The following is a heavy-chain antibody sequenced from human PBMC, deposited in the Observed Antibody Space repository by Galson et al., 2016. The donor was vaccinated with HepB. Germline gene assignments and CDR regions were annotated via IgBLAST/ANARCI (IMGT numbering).Heavy chain of an antibody. CDR2: TFYRSKWYY. D-gene: IGHD3-10*01. Sequence: CAISGDSVSSTSAGWSWVRQSPSRGLEWLGRTFYRSKWYYDYAISVRSRITINPDTSKNQFSLQLISVTPEDTAVYYCARGGSVRGAHGGSFDSWGQGTLVTVSP. CDR3: ARGGSVRGAHGGSFDS. V-gene: IGHV6-1*01. J-gene: IGHJ4*01. CDR1: GDSVSSTSAG.